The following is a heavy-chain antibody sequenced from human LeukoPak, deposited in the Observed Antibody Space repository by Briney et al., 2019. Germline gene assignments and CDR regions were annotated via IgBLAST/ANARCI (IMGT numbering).Heavy chain of an antibody. CDR1: GYSFTSYW. CDR2: FYPGDSDN. D-gene: IGHD1-26*01. V-gene: IGHV5-51*01. J-gene: IGHJ3*02. CDR3: ARIDSGSFLRAFDM. Sequence: GESLNISCKGSGYSFTSYWIGWVRQLPGKGLEWMGIFYPGDSDNRYSPSFQGQVNLSDGKSIRPAYLQWSSLKGSDTAMYYCARIDSGSFLRAFDMWGQGKLVSVS.